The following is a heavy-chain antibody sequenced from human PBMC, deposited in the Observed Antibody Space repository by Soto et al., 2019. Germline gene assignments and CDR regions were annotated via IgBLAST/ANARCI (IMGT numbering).Heavy chain of an antibody. D-gene: IGHD3-9*01. CDR2: IYHSGTT. CDR1: GYSISSGYY. J-gene: IGHJ6*02. V-gene: IGHV4-38-2*01. Sequence: PSETLSLTCAVSGYSISSGYYWGRIRQPPGKGLEWIGSIYHSGTTYYNPSLKSRVTIAVDTSKNQFSLKLSSVTAADTAVYYCPRGRYDILTGSLYYYYGMDVWGQGTTVTVSS. CDR3: PRGRYDILTGSLYYYYGMDV.